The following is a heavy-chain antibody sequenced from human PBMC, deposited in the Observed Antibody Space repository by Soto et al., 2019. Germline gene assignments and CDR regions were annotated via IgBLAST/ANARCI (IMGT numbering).Heavy chain of an antibody. CDR2: ISYDGSNK. CDR1: GFTFSSYA. V-gene: IGHV3-30-3*01. Sequence: QVQLVESGGGVVQPGRSLRLSCAASGFTFSSYAMHWVRQAPGKGLEWVAVISYDGSNKYYADSVKGRFTISRDNSKNTLYLQMNSLRDEDTAVYYCATDRAVDYWGQGTLVTVSS. D-gene: IGHD3-10*01. J-gene: IGHJ4*02. CDR3: ATDRAVDY.